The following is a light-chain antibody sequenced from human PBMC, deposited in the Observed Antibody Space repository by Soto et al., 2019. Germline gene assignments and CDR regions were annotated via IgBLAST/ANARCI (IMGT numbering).Light chain of an antibody. CDR1: QSVSSY. CDR2: DAS. J-gene: IGKJ2*01. Sequence: EVVLTQSPATLSLSPGERATLSCRASQSVSSYLAWYQQKPGLAPRLLIYDASSRATGIPDRFSGSGSGTDFTLTISRLEPEDFAVYYCQQYGSSPPYTFGQGTKLEIK. CDR3: QQYGSSPPYT. V-gene: IGKV3D-20*01.